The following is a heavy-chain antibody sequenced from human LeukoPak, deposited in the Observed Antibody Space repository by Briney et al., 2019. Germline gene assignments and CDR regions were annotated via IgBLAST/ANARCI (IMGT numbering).Heavy chain of an antibody. Sequence: PGGSLRLSCAASDFMFATYTMNWVSQAPGKGLEWVSSISPSTFSTYYADSVKGRLTISRDNAKNSLYLQMNSLRAEDTAAYYCARDRSWGSGYNYGMDVWGQGTTVTVSS. CDR3: ARDRSWGSGYNYGMDV. CDR2: ISPSTFST. CDR1: DFMFATYT. J-gene: IGHJ6*02. D-gene: IGHD2-15*01. V-gene: IGHV3-21*04.